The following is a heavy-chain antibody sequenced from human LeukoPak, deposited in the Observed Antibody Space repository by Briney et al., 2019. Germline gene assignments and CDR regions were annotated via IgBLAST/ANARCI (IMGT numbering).Heavy chain of an antibody. CDR2: MKPKSGET. V-gene: IGHV1-8*01. CDR1: GYTLTNYD. J-gene: IGHJ5*02. Sequence: ASVKVSCKASGYTLTNYDINWVRQATGQGLEWMGWMKPKSGETGYAEKFQGRATMTRDTSINTAYMELSSLTSEDTPVYYCARDYGGNSGWFDPWGQGTLVTVSS. D-gene: IGHD4-23*01. CDR3: ARDYGGNSGWFDP.